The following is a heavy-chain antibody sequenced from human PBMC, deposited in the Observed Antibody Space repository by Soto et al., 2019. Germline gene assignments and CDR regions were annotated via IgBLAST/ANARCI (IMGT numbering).Heavy chain of an antibody. V-gene: IGHV3-21*01. D-gene: IGHD6-13*01. CDR2: ISSNSAYI. CDR1: GFTFRSFT. J-gene: IGHJ5*02. Sequence: LRLSCAASGFTFRSFTMNWVRQAPGKGLEWVSTISSNSAYIYYTDALRGRFTTSRDNAKNSLHLQMNSLRAEDTAVYYCTRDASRDSSARGWFDPWGPGTLVTVSS. CDR3: TRDASRDSSARGWFDP.